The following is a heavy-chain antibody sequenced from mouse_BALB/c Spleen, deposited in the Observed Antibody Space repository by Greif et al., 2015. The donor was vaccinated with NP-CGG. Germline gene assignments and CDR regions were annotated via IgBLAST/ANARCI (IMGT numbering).Heavy chain of an antibody. V-gene: IGHV1-31*01. Sequence: EVQLQQSGPELVKPGASVKISCKASGYSFTGYYMHWVKQSHVKSLEWIGRINPYNGATSYNQNFKDKASLTVDKSSSTAYMELHSLTSEDSAVYYCARAGDCDDFPYWYFDVWGAGTTVTVSS. CDR3: ARAGDCDDFPYWYFDV. CDR2: INPYNGAT. J-gene: IGHJ1*01. D-gene: IGHD2-12*01. CDR1: GYSFTGYY.